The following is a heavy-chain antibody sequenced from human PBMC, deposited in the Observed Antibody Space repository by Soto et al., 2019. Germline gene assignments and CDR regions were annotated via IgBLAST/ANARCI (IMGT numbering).Heavy chain of an antibody. Sequence: PGESRKISCKGSGYSFTSYWISWVRQMPGKGLEWMGRIDPSDSYTNYSPSFQGHVTISADKSISTAYLQWSSLKASDTPMYYGESRQLVPYSYAIAVWGPGISVTLSS. J-gene: IGHJ6*02. CDR1: GYSFTSYW. V-gene: IGHV5-10-1*01. CDR3: ESRQLVPYSYAIAV. CDR2: IDPSDSYT. D-gene: IGHD6-6*01.